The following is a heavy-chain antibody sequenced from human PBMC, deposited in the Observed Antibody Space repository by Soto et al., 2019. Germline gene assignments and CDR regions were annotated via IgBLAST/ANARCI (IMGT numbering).Heavy chain of an antibody. V-gene: IGHV6-1*01. CDR1: GDSVSSNSAA. CDR2: TFYRSKWYN. J-gene: IGHJ4*02. CDR3: ARESTMDRGVINPLDY. Sequence: QVQLQPSGPGLVKPSQTLSLTCAISGDSVSSNSAAWNWIRQSPSRGLAWLGRTFYRSKWYNEYAESVKSRITINPDTSKNQLSLQLNSVTPEDTAVYYCARESTMDRGVINPLDYWGQGTLVTVSS. D-gene: IGHD3-10*01.